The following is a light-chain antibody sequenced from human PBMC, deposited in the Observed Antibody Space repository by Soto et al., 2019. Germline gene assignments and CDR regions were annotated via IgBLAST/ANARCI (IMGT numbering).Light chain of an antibody. V-gene: IGKV3-15*01. J-gene: IGKJ1*01. Sequence: IVLTQSPSTRSVVPGERATLSCTASQSVSSNLAWYQQKPGQAPRLLIYGASTRATGIPARFSGSGSGTEFTLTISSLQSEDFAVYYCQQYNNWPRTFGQGTKVDIK. CDR3: QQYNNWPRT. CDR2: GAS. CDR1: QSVSSN.